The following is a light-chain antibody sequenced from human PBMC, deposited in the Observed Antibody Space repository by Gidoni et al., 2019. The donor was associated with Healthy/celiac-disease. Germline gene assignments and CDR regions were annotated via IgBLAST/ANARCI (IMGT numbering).Light chain of an antibody. V-gene: IGLV2-23*01. CDR2: EGS. Sequence: QSALPPPASVSGSPGQSIPISCTGTSSDVGSYNLVSWYQQHPGKAPKLMIYEGSKRPSGVSNRCSGSKSGNTAALTISGLQAEDEADYYCCSYAGSSTLVFGGGTKLTVL. CDR3: CSYAGSSTLV. J-gene: IGLJ2*01. CDR1: SSDVGSYNL.